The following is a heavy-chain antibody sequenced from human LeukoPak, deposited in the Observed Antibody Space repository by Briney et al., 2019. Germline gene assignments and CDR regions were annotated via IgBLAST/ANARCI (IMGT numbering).Heavy chain of an antibody. J-gene: IGHJ6*02. Sequence: GSSVKVSCKASGGTFTSYAISWVRQATGQGLEWMRRIIPILGIANYAQKFQGRVTITADKSTSTAYMELSSLRSEDTAVYYCARVKEQNAGINSGSYLVSYYYYGMDVWGQGTTVTVSS. D-gene: IGHD1-26*01. CDR2: IIPILGIA. V-gene: IGHV1-69*04. CDR1: GGTFTSYA. CDR3: ARVKEQNAGINSGSYLVSYYYYGMDV.